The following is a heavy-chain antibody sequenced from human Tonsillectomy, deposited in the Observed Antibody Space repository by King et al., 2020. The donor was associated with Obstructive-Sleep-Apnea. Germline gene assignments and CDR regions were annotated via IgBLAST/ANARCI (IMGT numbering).Heavy chain of an antibody. CDR1: GFTFRSYA. CDR2: IAYDGSNK. CDR3: ARDFGRGTDSSGP. D-gene: IGHD3-22*01. J-gene: IGHJ4*02. V-gene: IGHV3-30*04. Sequence: VQLVESGGVVVQPGRSLRLSCSASGFTFRSYALHWVRQAPGKGLEWEAVIAYDGSNKYYADSVKGRFTISRDNSKNTLYLQMNSLRAEDTAVYYCARDFGRGTDSSGPWGQGTLVTVSS.